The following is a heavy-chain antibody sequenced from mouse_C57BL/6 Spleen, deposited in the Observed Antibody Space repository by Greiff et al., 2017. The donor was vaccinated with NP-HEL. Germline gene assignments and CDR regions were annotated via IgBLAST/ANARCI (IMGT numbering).Heavy chain of an antibody. V-gene: IGHV1-4*01. D-gene: IGHD2-4*01. CDR1: GYTFTSYT. J-gene: IGHJ3*01. CDR3: ARPRYDYDGGPWFAY. CDR2: INPSSGYT. Sequence: VQLQQSGAELARPGASVKMSCKASGYTFTSYTMHWVKQRPGQGLEWIGYINPSSGYTKYNQKFKDKATLTVDQSSSTAYMQLSSLTSEDSSVYYCARPRYDYDGGPWFAYWVQGTLVTVSA.